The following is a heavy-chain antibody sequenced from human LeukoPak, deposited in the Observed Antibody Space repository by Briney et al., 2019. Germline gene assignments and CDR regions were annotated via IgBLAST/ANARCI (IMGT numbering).Heavy chain of an antibody. D-gene: IGHD3-22*01. CDR1: GYTFTTYA. Sequence: ASVKVSCKASGYTFTTYAISWMRQAPGQGLEWMGWISAYSGSTNYAQKFQGRVTMTTDTSANTVYMELGSLRSDDTAVYYCARGYYDSSGYGDPYYYYYMDVRGKGTTATVSS. CDR3: ARGYYDSSGYGDPYYYYYMDV. CDR2: ISAYSGST. J-gene: IGHJ6*03. V-gene: IGHV1-18*01.